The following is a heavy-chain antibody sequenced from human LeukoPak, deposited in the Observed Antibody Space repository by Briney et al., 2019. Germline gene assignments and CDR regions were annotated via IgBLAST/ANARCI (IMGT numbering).Heavy chain of an antibody. CDR3: ARGGGSLDY. V-gene: IGHV4-61*02. D-gene: IGHD1-26*01. CDR1: GGSISSGSYY. Sequence: PSETLSLTCTVSGGSISSGSYYWSWIRQPAGKGLEWIGRIYTSGSTNYNPSLKSRVTISVDKSKNQFSLKLSSVTAADTAVYYCARGGGSLDYWGQGTLVTVSS. J-gene: IGHJ4*02. CDR2: IYTSGST.